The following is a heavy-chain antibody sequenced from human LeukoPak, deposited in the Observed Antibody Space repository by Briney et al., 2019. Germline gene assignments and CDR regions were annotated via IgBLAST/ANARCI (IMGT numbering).Heavy chain of an antibody. CDR1: GGSISSSSYY. D-gene: IGHD3-22*01. Sequence: SETLSLTCTVSGGSISSSSYYWGWIRQPPGKELEWIGSIYSGGSSYYNPSLKSRVTISVDTSNNQFSLKVNSVTAADTAVYYCARDVASSTYHFESSGLVDCWGQGTLVTVCS. J-gene: IGHJ4*02. CDR3: ARDVASSTYHFESSGLVDC. V-gene: IGHV4-39*07. CDR2: IYSGGSS.